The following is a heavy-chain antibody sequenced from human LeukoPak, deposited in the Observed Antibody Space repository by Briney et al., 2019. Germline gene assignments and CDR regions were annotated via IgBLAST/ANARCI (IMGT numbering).Heavy chain of an antibody. CDR2: ISSSGSTI. D-gene: IGHD6-13*01. CDR3: ARPNVYSSSWYYFDY. Sequence: GGSLRLSCAASGFTSSDYYMSWIRQAPGKGLEWVSYISSSGSTIYYADSVKGRFTISRDNAKNSLYLQMNSLRAEDTAVYYCARPNVYSSSWYYFDYWGQGTLVTVSS. J-gene: IGHJ4*02. CDR1: GFTSSDYY. V-gene: IGHV3-11*01.